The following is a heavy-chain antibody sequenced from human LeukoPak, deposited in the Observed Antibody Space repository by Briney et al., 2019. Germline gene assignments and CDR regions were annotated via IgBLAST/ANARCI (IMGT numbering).Heavy chain of an antibody. Sequence: AGGSLRLSCAASGFIFSSYAMSWVRQAPGKGLEWVSSISGSGDITSHVDSVKGRFTISRDNSRNTLYLQMNSLRAEDTAVYFCAKDTESRQLNTISYFDSWGQGTLVTVSS. J-gene: IGHJ4*02. CDR1: GFIFSSYA. CDR3: AKDTESRQLNTISYFDS. CDR2: ISGSGDIT. D-gene: IGHD3-3*01. V-gene: IGHV3-23*01.